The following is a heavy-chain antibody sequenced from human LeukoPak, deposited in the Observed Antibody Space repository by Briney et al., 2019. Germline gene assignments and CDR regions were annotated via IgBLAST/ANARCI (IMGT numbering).Heavy chain of an antibody. CDR2: ISWNSGSI. J-gene: IGHJ4*02. D-gene: IGHD6-6*01. CDR1: GFTFDDYA. Sequence: PGRSLRLSCAASGFTFDDYAMHWVRQAPGKGLEWVSGISWNSGSIGYADSVKGRFTISRDNAKNSLYLQMNSLRAEDTALYYCAKDEDKYSSSSIAFDYWGQGTLVTVSS. CDR3: AKDEDKYSSSSIAFDY. V-gene: IGHV3-9*01.